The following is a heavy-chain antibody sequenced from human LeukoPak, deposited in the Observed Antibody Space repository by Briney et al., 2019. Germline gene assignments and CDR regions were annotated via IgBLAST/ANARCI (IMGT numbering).Heavy chain of an antibody. CDR1: GGSISGSGYY. CDR3: ARERRHVRTTVTSPSSDY. Sequence: SETLSLTCTVSGGSISGSGYYWGWVRQPPGKGLEWIGSIYESGSIYYNPSLNSRVTISVDTSKNQFSLKLRSLTAADTAFYACARERRHVRTTVTSPSSDYWGQGTLVTVSS. J-gene: IGHJ4*02. CDR2: IYESGSI. D-gene: IGHD4-17*01. V-gene: IGHV4-39*07.